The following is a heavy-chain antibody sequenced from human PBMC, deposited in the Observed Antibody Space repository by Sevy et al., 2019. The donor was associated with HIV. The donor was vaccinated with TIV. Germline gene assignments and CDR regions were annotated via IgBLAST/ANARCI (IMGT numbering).Heavy chain of an antibody. V-gene: IGHV3-23*01. Sequence: GGSLRLSCAASRFTFSSYAMSWVRQAPGKGLEWVSAISGSGGSTYYADSVKGRFTISRDNSKNTLHLQMNSLRAEDTAVYYCAKDQRGVAAHFDYWGQGTLVTVSS. D-gene: IGHD2-15*01. J-gene: IGHJ4*02. CDR3: AKDQRGVAAHFDY. CDR2: ISGSGGST. CDR1: RFTFSSYA.